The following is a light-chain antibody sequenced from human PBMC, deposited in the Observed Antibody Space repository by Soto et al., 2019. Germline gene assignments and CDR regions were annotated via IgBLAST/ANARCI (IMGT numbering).Light chain of an antibody. CDR2: TNN. V-gene: IGLV1-44*01. J-gene: IGLJ3*02. CDR3: AAWDDSLNGPV. Sequence: QSVLTQPPSASGTPGQRVTISCSGSSTNIKINTVNWYQQLPGTAPKLLIYTNNQRPSGVPDRFSGSESGTSASLAISGLQSEDEADYYCAAWDDSLNGPVFGGGTKLTVL. CDR1: STNIKINT.